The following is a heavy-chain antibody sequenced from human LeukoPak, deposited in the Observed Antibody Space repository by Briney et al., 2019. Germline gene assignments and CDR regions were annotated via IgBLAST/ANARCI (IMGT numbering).Heavy chain of an antibody. D-gene: IGHD2-15*01. J-gene: IGHJ4*02. CDR1: GYTFTGYY. CDR2: INTNTGNP. Sequence: ASVKVSCKASGYTFTGYYMHWVRQAPGQGLEWMGWINTNTGNPTYAQGFTGRFVFSLDTSVSTAYLQISSLKAEDTAVYYCARSVVVVAANLDYWGQGTLVTVSS. CDR3: ARSVVVVAANLDY. V-gene: IGHV7-4-1*02.